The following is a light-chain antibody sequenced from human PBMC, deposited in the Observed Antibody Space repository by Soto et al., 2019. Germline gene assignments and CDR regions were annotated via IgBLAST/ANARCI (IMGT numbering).Light chain of an antibody. CDR3: LQEYSYPLI. Sequence: TQFPSSLSASVGERVTITCRPSHGIRNDLGWYQQKPGKAPKLLIYGASNLQTGVPSRFSGSGSGTDFTLTISSLQPEDVGTYYCLQEYSYPLIFGGGTKVEIK. CDR2: GAS. J-gene: IGKJ4*01. V-gene: IGKV1-6*01. CDR1: HGIRND.